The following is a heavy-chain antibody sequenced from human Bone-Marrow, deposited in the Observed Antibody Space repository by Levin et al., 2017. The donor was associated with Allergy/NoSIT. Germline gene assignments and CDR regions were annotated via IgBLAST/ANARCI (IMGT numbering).Heavy chain of an antibody. D-gene: IGHD3-10*01. J-gene: IGHJ4*02. V-gene: IGHV1-2*02. CDR1: GYTFTGYY. CDR3: ARGSLVLY. Sequence: PGGSLRLSCKASGYTFTGYYMHWVRQAPGQGLEWMGWINPNSGGTNYAQKFQGRVTMTRDTSISTAYMELSRLRSDDTAVYYCARGSLVLYWGQGTLVTVSS. CDR2: INPNSGGT.